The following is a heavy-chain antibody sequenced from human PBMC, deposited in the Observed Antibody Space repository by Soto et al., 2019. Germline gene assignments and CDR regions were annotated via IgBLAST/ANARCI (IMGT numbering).Heavy chain of an antibody. CDR2: IIPIFGTA. CDR1: GGTFSSSS. CDR3: ARPLRYYYESGGQSAWFDP. V-gene: IGHV1-69*12. Sequence: QVQLVQSGAEVKKPGSSVKVSCKASGGTFSSSSISWVRQAPGQGLEWMGGIIPIFGTANYTQKFQGRVTITAEDATSTAYMELSSLSSDDPAVYYCARPLRYYYESGGQSAWFDPWGQGTLVTVSS. J-gene: IGHJ5*02. D-gene: IGHD3-22*01.